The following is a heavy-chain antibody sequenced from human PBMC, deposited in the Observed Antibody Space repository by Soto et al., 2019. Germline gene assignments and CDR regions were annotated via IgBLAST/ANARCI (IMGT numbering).Heavy chain of an antibody. J-gene: IGHJ4*02. V-gene: IGHV3-15*01. CDR2: IKSKTDGGTT. CDR1: GFTFSNAW. Sequence: GGSLRLSCAASGFTFSNAWMSWVRQAPGKGLEWVGRIKSKTDGGTTDYAAPVKGRFTISRDDSKNTLYLQMNSLKTEDTAVYCCTTVIHLGELSFIDYWGQGTLVTVSS. CDR3: TTVIHLGELSFIDY. D-gene: IGHD3-16*02.